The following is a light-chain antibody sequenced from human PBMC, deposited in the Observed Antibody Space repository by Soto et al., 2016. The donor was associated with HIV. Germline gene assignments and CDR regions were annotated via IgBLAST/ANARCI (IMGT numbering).Light chain of an antibody. CDR2: AAV. CDR1: QNIKSY. Sequence: DIQMTQSPSSLSASVEDRVTITCRASQNIKSYLNWYQKKVGEAPKLLIFAAVNLQSGVPSRFSGSVSGTDFILTITSLQPEDFATYYCQQSYSTPWTFGLGT. CDR3: QQSYSTPWT. J-gene: IGKJ1*01. V-gene: IGKV1-39*01.